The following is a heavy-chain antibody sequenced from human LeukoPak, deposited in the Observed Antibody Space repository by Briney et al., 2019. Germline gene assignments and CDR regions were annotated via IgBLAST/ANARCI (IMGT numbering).Heavy chain of an antibody. D-gene: IGHD6-13*01. J-gene: IGHJ4*02. CDR3: AKDRGIAAAGILDY. CDR2: ISGSDGST. CDR1: GFTFSSYA. V-gene: IGHV3-23*01. Sequence: GGSLRLSCAASGFTFSSYAMSWVRQAPGKGLEWVSAISGSDGSTYYADSVKGRFTISRDNSKNTLYLQMNSLRAEDTAVYYCAKDRGIAAAGILDYWGQGTLVTVSS.